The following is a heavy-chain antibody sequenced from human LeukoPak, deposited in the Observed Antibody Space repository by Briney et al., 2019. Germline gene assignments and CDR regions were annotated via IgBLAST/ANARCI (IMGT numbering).Heavy chain of an antibody. CDR2: IYYSGNT. Sequence: SETLSLTCTVSGVSISSSNSYWGWIRQPPGKGLEWIGSIYYSGNTYYNASLKSQVSISIDTTKNQFSLRLTSVTAADTAVYYCARQTGSGLFILPGGQGTLVTVSS. CDR3: ARQTGSGLFILP. J-gene: IGHJ4*02. D-gene: IGHD3/OR15-3a*01. V-gene: IGHV4-39*01. CDR1: GVSISSSNSY.